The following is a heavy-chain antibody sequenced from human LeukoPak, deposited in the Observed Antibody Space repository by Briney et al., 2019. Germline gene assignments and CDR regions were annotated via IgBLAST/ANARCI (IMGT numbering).Heavy chain of an antibody. J-gene: IGHJ5*02. CDR3: AKRELASSYNWFDP. V-gene: IGHV3-23*01. Sequence: PGGSLRLSCAASGFTFGSYGMHWVRQAPGKGLEWVSAISGSGGSTYYADSVKGRFTISRDDSKNTLYLQMNSLRAEDTAVYYCAKRELASSYNWFDPWGQGTLVTVSS. D-gene: IGHD6-13*01. CDR2: ISGSGGST. CDR1: GFTFGSYG.